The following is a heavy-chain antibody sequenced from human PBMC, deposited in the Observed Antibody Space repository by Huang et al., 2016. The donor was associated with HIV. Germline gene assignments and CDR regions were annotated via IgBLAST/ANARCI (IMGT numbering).Heavy chain of an antibody. V-gene: IGHV3-30*18. Sequence: QVHLVESGGGVVQPGRSLRLSCAASGFRLSRYPMHWGRQAAGKGREWVAGIAYDGNSKNYADSVKGRFTVSRDSSKNTLYLQLNSLRPEDTAVYYCAKDHLMVRGVIMDWGQGALVTVSS. CDR1: GFRLSRYP. D-gene: IGHD3-10*01. CDR3: AKDHLMVRGVIMD. J-gene: IGHJ4*02. CDR2: IAYDGNSK.